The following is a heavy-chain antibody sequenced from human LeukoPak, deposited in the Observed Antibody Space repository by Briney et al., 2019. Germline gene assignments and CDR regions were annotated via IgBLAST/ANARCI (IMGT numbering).Heavy chain of an antibody. CDR2: IYYSGST. V-gene: IGHV4-59*01. J-gene: IGHJ6*02. CDR1: GGSISSYY. Sequence: SETLSLTCTVSGGSISSYYWSWIRQPPGKGLEWIGYIYYSGSTNYNPSLKSRVTISVDTSKNQFSLKLSSVTAADTAVYYCSSRDGGYTDYGMDVWGQGTTVTVS. D-gene: IGHD1-26*01. CDR3: SSRDGGYTDYGMDV.